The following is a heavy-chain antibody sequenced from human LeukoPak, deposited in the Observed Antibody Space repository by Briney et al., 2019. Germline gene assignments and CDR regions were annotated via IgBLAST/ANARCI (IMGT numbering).Heavy chain of an antibody. D-gene: IGHD3-22*01. J-gene: IGHJ4*02. CDR2: IKKDGSEK. CDR3: ARREVVVNFDY. Sequence: PGGSLRLSCEVSGFTFSSYWMSGVRQAPGKGLERVAHIKKDGSEKYYVDSVKGRFTISRDNAKNSLYLQMNSLRAEDTAVYYCARREVVVNFDYWGQGTLVTVSS. CDR1: GFTFSSYW. V-gene: IGHV3-7*01.